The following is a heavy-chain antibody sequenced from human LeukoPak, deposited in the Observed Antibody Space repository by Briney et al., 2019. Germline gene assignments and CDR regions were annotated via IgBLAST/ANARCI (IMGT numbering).Heavy chain of an antibody. CDR3: ARSLRYSSRWFDY. V-gene: IGHV1-18*01. Sequence: ASVKVSCKASGYTLNTHGTNWVRQAPGQGLEWMGWISGYNGNTDYAEKLQGRVSMTTDTSTNTAYMELRSLRSDDTAVYYCARSLRYSSRWFDYWGQGTLVTVSS. CDR1: GYTLNTHG. J-gene: IGHJ4*02. D-gene: IGHD6-13*01. CDR2: ISGYNGNT.